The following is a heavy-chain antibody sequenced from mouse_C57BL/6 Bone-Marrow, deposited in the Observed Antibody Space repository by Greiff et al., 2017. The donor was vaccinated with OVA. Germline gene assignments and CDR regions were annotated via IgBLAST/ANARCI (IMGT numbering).Heavy chain of an antibody. D-gene: IGHD1-1*01. CDR1: GFNIKDDY. V-gene: IGHV14-4*01. CDR3: TNGIDYAMDY. CDR2: IDPENGDT. Sequence: VHVKQSGAELVRPGASVKLSCTASGFNIKDDYMHWVKQRPEQGLEWIGWIDPENGDTEYASKFQGKATITADTSSNTAYLQLSSLTSEDTAVYYCTNGIDYAMDYWGQGTSVTVSS. J-gene: IGHJ4*01.